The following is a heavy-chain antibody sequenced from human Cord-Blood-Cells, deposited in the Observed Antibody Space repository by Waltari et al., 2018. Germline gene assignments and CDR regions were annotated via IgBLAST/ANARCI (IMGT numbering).Heavy chain of an antibody. D-gene: IGHD4-17*01. Sequence: QLQLQESGPGLVKPSETLSPTCTVSGGSISSSSYYWGWLRQPPGKGLEWIGSIYYSGSTYYNPSLKSRVTISVDTSKNQFSLKLSSVTAADTAVYYCARLVYGDYYWGQGTLVTVSS. V-gene: IGHV4-39*01. CDR1: GGSISSSSYY. J-gene: IGHJ4*02. CDR2: IYYSGST. CDR3: ARLVYGDYY.